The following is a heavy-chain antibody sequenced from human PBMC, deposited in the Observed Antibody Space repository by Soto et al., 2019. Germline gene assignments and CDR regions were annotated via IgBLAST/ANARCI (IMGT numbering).Heavy chain of an antibody. V-gene: IGHV3-49*03. CDR3: TRDDYGDYVGPANYYYYYMDV. D-gene: IGHD4-17*01. CDR1: GFTFGDYA. J-gene: IGHJ6*03. Sequence: SLRLSCTASGFTFGDYAMSWFRQAPGKGLEWVGFIRSKAYGGTTEYAASVKGRFTISRDDSKSIAYLQMNSLKTEDTAVYYCTRDDYGDYVGPANYYYYYMDVWGKGTTVTVSS. CDR2: IRSKAYGGTT.